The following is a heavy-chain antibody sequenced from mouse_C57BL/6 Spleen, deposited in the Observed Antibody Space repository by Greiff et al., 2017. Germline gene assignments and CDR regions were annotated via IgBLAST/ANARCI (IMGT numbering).Heavy chain of an antibody. CDR1: GYAFSSYW. CDR2: IYPGDGDT. V-gene: IGHV1-80*01. J-gene: IGHJ1*03. CDR3: ARSGYFDV. Sequence: QVQLKQSGAELVKPGASVKISCKASGYAFSSYWMNWVKQRPGKGLAWVGQIYPGDGDTNYNGKFKGKATLTADKSSSSAYMQLSSLTSYDSADYFCARSGYFDVWGTGTTVTVSS.